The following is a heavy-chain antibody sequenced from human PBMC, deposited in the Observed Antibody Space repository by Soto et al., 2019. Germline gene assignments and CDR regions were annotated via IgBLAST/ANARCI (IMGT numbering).Heavy chain of an antibody. Sequence: SETLSLTCAVYGGSFSGYYWSWIRQPPGKGLEWIGEINHSVSTNYNPSLKSRVTISVDTSKNQFSLKLSSVTAADTAVYYCARGHPNWNYGVYYYYYYMDVWGKGTTVTVSS. J-gene: IGHJ6*03. CDR2: INHSVST. CDR1: GGSFSGYY. CDR3: ARGHPNWNYGVYYYYYYMDV. V-gene: IGHV4-34*01. D-gene: IGHD1-7*01.